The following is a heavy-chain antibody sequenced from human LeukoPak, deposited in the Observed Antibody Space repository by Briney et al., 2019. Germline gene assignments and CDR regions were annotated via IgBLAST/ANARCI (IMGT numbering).Heavy chain of an antibody. CDR1: GFTFRSYG. V-gene: IGHV3-30*18. CDR2: ISNDGSTK. J-gene: IGHJ4*02. D-gene: IGHD6-19*01. Sequence: GGSLRLSCAASGFTFRSYGMHWVRQAPGKGLEWVAVISNDGSTKYYADSVKGRFTISRDNSKNTLYMQMNSLRAEDTAVYYCAKGDSGWYDYWGQGTLVTVSS. CDR3: AKGDSGWYDY.